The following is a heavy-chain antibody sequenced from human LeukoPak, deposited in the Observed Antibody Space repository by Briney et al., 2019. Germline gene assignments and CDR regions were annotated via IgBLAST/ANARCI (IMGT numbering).Heavy chain of an antibody. CDR1: GFTFSSYA. J-gene: IGHJ6*03. CDR3: AKIIDFWSGRDYMDV. D-gene: IGHD3-3*01. Sequence: GGSLRLSCAASGFTFSSYAMSWVRQAPGKGLEWVSAISGSGGSTYYADFVKGRFTISRDNSKNTLYLQMNSLRAEDTAVYYCAKIIDFWSGRDYMDVWGKGTTVTVSS. V-gene: IGHV3-23*01. CDR2: ISGSGGST.